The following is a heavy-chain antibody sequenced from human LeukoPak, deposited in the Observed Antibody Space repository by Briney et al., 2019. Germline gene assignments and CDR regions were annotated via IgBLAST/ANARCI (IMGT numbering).Heavy chain of an antibody. D-gene: IGHD6-13*01. J-gene: IGHJ4*02. Sequence: GGSLRLSCAASGFTFSDYAMSWVRQAPGKGLEWVSAISSGENNTYYADSVKGRFTISRDNSKNTLYLQMNSLRAEDTAIYYCAKDEEDSSWYDYWGQGALVTVSS. V-gene: IGHV3-23*01. CDR3: AKDEEDSSWYDY. CDR2: ISSGENNT. CDR1: GFTFSDYA.